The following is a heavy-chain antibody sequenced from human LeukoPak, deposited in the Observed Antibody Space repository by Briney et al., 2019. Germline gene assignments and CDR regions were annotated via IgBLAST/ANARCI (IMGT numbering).Heavy chain of an antibody. D-gene: IGHD2-21*01. Sequence: PGGSLRFSCAASGFILSGYAMHWVRQAPGKGLNWVAVISSDESGKYYTESVKGRFTISRDNSRNTLYLQLNSLRIEDTAMYFCARDYRGGAGTIDYWGQGTLVTVSS. CDR2: ISSDESGK. V-gene: IGHV3-30*10. CDR1: GFILSGYA. CDR3: ARDYRGGAGTIDY. J-gene: IGHJ4*02.